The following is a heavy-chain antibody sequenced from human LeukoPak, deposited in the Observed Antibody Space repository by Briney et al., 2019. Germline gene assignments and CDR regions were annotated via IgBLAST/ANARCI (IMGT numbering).Heavy chain of an antibody. J-gene: IGHJ4*02. D-gene: IGHD3-22*01. CDR3: ARDFGTPLPRDYFDSSGYPFDC. CDR2: IYYSGSS. CDR1: GGSISSYY. Sequence: PSETLSLTCSVSGGSISSYYWSWIRQPPGKGLEWIGYIYYSGSSVYNPSLKSRLTISVDTSKNQFSLKLTSVTAADTAVYYCARDFGTPLPRDYFDSSGYPFDCWGQGTLVTVSS. V-gene: IGHV4-59*12.